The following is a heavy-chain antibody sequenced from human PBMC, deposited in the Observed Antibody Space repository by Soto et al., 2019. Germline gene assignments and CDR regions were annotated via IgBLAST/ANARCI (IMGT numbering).Heavy chain of an antibody. Sequence: SETLSLTCTVSGGSISSYYWSWIRQPPGKGLEWIGYIYYSGSTNYNPSLKSRVTISVDTSKNQFSLKLSSVTAADTAVYYCARDHVTGGSGSYHPHTFDYWGQGTLVTVSS. CDR3: ARDHVTGGSGSYHPHTFDY. J-gene: IGHJ4*02. CDR2: IYYSGST. V-gene: IGHV4-59*01. CDR1: GGSISSYY. D-gene: IGHD3-10*01.